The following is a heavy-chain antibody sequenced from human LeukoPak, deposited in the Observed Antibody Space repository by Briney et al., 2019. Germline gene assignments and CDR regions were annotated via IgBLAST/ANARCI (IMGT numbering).Heavy chain of an antibody. J-gene: IGHJ4*02. Sequence: GGTLRLSCAASRFTFSSYGMSWVRRAPGKGLEWVSAISGSGGSPYYADSVKGRFTISRDNSKNTLYLQMNSLRAEDTAVYYCAKDWLRGGYRWFGELSTETPYFDYWGQGTLVTVSS. CDR2: ISGSGGSP. CDR3: AKDWLRGGYRWFGELSTETPYFDY. CDR1: RFTFSSYG. D-gene: IGHD3-10*01. V-gene: IGHV3-23*01.